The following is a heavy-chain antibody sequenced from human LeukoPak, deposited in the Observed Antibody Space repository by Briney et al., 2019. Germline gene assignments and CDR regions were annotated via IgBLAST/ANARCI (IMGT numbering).Heavy chain of an antibody. CDR3: AKAPVTTCRGAFCYPFDY. V-gene: IGHV3-30*02. CDR2: IRYDGSNK. J-gene: IGHJ4*02. Sequence: GGSLRLSCAASGFTLSRYGMHWVRQAPGKGLEWVAFIRYDGSNKYYADSVKGRFTISRDNSKNTLYLQMNSLRAEDTAVYYCAKAPVTTCRGAFCYPFDYWGLGTLVTVSS. D-gene: IGHD2-15*01. CDR1: GFTLSRYG.